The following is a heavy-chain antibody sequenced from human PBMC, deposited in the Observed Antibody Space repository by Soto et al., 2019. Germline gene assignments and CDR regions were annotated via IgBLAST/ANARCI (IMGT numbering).Heavy chain of an antibody. J-gene: IGHJ4*02. CDR1: GGSISSGGYY. CDR3: ARSPHIQLWSYPSDY. CDR2: IYFSGRT. D-gene: IGHD5-18*01. Sequence: QVQLQESGPGLVKPSQTLSLTCTVSGGSISSGGYYWSWIRQHPGKGLEWIGYIYFSGRTYYNPSLKSRVTISVDTSKNQFSLKLSSVTAADTAVYYCARSPHIQLWSYPSDYWGQGTLVTVSS. V-gene: IGHV4-31*03.